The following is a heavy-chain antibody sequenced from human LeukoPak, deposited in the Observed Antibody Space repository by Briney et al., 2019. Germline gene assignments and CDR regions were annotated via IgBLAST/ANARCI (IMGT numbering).Heavy chain of an antibody. CDR2: IYYSGST. Sequence: SETLSLTCTVSGGSISSGDYYWSWIRQPPGKGLEWIGYIYYSGSTYYNPSLKSRVTISVDTSKNQFSLKLSSVTAADTAVYYCARDHYDILTGLRFRFDPWGQGTLVTVSS. V-gene: IGHV4-30-4*01. D-gene: IGHD3-9*01. CDR1: GGSISSGDYY. J-gene: IGHJ5*02. CDR3: ARDHYDILTGLRFRFDP.